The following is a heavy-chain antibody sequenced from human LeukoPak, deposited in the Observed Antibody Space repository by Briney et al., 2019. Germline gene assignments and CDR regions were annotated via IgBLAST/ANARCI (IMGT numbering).Heavy chain of an antibody. CDR3: ARDLTDFWSGYYLLGAFDI. CDR1: GGSFRDYY. D-gene: IGHD3-3*01. CDR2: IYYSGST. J-gene: IGHJ3*02. Sequence: SKTLSLTCAVYGGSFRDYYWRWLRQPPGKGLEWIGYIYYSGSTYYNPSLKSRVTISVDTSKNQFSLKLSSVTAADTAVYYCARDLTDFWSGYYLLGAFDIWGQGTMVTVSS. V-gene: IGHV4-30-4*08.